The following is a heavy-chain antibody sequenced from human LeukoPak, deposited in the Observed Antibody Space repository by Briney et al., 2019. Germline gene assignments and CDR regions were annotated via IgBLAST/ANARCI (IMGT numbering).Heavy chain of an antibody. Sequence: ASVKVSCKASGGTFSSYAISWVRQAPGQGLEWMGGIIPIFGTANYAQKFQGRVTITADESTSTAYMELSSLRSEDTAVYYCARDMRSYYDFWSGRGDYYYMDVWGNGTTVTVSS. CDR1: GGTFSSYA. V-gene: IGHV1-69*13. D-gene: IGHD3-3*01. J-gene: IGHJ6*03. CDR2: IIPIFGTA. CDR3: ARDMRSYYDFWSGRGDYYYMDV.